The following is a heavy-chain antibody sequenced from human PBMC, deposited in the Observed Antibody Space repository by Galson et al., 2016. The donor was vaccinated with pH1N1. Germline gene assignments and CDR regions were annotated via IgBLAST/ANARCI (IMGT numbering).Heavy chain of an antibody. CDR2: ISYNGHDQ. D-gene: IGHD3-16*01. CDR1: GFTFDTFA. CDR3: AREDWSYADTYYYGMAV. Sequence: SLRLSCAASGFTFDTFARHWVRQNPGKGLEWVAFISYNGHDQSYANSVKGRFTVSRDNSKNTLYLQMSSLRPEDTALYYCAREDWSYADTYYYGMAVWGQGTTVTVS. J-gene: IGHJ6*02. V-gene: IGHV3-30-3*01.